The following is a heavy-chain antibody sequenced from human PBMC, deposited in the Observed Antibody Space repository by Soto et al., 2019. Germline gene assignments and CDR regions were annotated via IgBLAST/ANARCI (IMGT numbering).Heavy chain of an antibody. Sequence: QVQLVQSGAEVKKPGSSVKVSCKASGGTFSSYTISWVRQAPGQGLEWMGRIIPIHGIANYAQKFQGRVTITADKSTSTGHMGLRSLRSEDTAVYYCARGGLAAYFYDYYYMDVWGKGTTVTVSS. V-gene: IGHV1-69*02. J-gene: IGHJ6*03. CDR1: GGTFSSYT. CDR3: ARGGLAAYFYDYYYMDV. CDR2: IIPIHGIA. D-gene: IGHD6-25*01.